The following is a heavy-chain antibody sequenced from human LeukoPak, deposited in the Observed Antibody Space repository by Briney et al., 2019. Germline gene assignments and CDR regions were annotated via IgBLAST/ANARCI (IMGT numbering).Heavy chain of an antibody. CDR1: GGSFSGYY. CDR3: ARDDYYDSSGYYHGMDV. D-gene: IGHD3-22*01. CDR2: INHSGST. J-gene: IGHJ6*04. V-gene: IGHV4-34*01. Sequence: SETLSLTCAVYGGSFSGYYWSWIRQPPGKGLEWIGEINHSGSTNYNPSLKSRVTISVDTSKNQFSLKLSSVTAADTAVYYCARDDYYDSSGYYHGMDVRGKGTTVTVSS.